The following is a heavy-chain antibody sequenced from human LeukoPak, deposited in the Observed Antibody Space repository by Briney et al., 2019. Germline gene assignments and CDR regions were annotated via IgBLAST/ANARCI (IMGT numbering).Heavy chain of an antibody. J-gene: IGHJ3*01. CDR3: ARASLEYGSGTADREL. CDR1: GFTFSSYS. CDR2: ISSSSTI. Sequence: GGSLRLSCAASGFTFSSYSMNWVRQAPGKGLEWVSYISSSSTIYYADSVKGRFTISRDNAKNLLYLQMNSLRAEDTAVYYCARASLEYGSGTADRELWGQGTMVTVSS. V-gene: IGHV3-48*01. D-gene: IGHD3-10*01.